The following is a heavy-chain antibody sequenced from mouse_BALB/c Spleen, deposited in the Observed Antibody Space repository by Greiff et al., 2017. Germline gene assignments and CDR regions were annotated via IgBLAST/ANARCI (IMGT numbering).Heavy chain of an antibody. J-gene: IGHJ2*01. V-gene: IGHV1S29*02. D-gene: IGHD2-4*01. CDR1: GYTFTDYN. CDR2: IYPYNGGT. Sequence: VQLQQSGPELVKPGASVKISCKASGYTFTDYNMHWVKQSHGKSLEWIGYIYPYNGGTGYNQKFKSKATLTVDNSSSTAYMELRSLTSEDSAVYYCARPRYDYDGSFDYWGQGTTLTVSS. CDR3: ARPRYDYDGSFDY.